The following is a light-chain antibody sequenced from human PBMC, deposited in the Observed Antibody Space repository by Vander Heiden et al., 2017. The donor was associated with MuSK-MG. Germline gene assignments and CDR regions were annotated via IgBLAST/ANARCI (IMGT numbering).Light chain of an antibody. CDR1: SSDVGSYNL. CDR2: EVS. CDR3: CSYAGSSTFVV. V-gene: IGLV2-23*02. Sequence: ALTQPASVSGSPGQSITISCTGTSSDVGSYNLVSWYQQHPGKAPKLMIYEVSKRPSGVSNRFSGSKSGNTASLTISGLQAEDEADYYCCSYAGSSTFVVFGGGTKLTVL. J-gene: IGLJ2*01.